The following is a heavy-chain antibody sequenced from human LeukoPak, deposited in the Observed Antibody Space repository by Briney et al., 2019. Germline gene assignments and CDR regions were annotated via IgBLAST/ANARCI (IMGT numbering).Heavy chain of an antibody. D-gene: IGHD7-27*01. CDR3: ARYRENWGSGSVVY. J-gene: IGHJ4*02. Sequence: GGSLRLSCAAPGFTFSSYSMNWVRQAPGKGLEWVSSISSSSYIYYADSVKGRFTISRDNAKNSLYLQMNSLRAEDTAVYYCARYRENWGSGSVVYGGQGTLVTVSS. CDR1: GFTFSSYS. CDR2: ISSSSYI. V-gene: IGHV3-21*01.